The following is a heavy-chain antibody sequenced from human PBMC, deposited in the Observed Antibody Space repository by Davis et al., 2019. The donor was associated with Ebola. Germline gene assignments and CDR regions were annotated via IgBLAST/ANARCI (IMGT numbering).Heavy chain of an antibody. J-gene: IGHJ6*04. V-gene: IGHV3-30*02. CDR3: AKDLSGGYLPPFHYYYYYGMDV. Sequence: GGSLRLSCAASGFTFSSYGMHWVRQAPGKGLEWVAFIRYDGSNKYYADSVKGRFTISRDNSKNTLYLQMNSLRAEDTAVYYCAKDLSGGYLPPFHYYYYYGMDVWGKGTTVTVSS. CDR1: GFTFSSYG. CDR2: IRYDGSNK. D-gene: IGHD1-26*01.